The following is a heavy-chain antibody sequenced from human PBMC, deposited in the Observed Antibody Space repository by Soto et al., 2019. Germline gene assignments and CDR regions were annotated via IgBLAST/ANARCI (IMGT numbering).Heavy chain of an antibody. Sequence: PGGSLRLSCAASGFTFSNSDMNGVHQAPGKGLEWVSGVSWNGSRTHYADSVKGRLIISRDNSRNTLYLQTNSLRAEDTAVYYCVRWSYYYYMDVWGKGTTVTVSS. CDR3: VRWSYYYYMDV. CDR2: VSWNGSRT. CDR1: GFTFSNSD. D-gene: IGHD3-3*01. V-gene: IGHV3-35*01. J-gene: IGHJ6*03.